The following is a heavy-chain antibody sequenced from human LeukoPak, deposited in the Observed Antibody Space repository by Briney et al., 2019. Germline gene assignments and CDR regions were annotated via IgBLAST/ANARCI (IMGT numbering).Heavy chain of an antibody. J-gene: IGHJ4*02. V-gene: IGHV3-43*01. CDR2: ISWDGGST. Sequence: GGSLRLSCAASGFTFDDYTMHWDRQAPGKGLDWVSLISWDGGSTYYADSVKGRFTIYRDNSKNSLYLQMNSLRTEDTALYYCAKDRGIQLWLVDYWGQGTLVTVSS. CDR3: AKDRGIQLWLVDY. D-gene: IGHD5-18*01. CDR1: GFTFDDYT.